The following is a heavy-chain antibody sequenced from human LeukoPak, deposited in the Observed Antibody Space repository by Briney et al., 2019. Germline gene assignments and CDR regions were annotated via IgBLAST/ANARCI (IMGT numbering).Heavy chain of an antibody. D-gene: IGHD3-22*01. V-gene: IGHV2-70*11. J-gene: IGHJ3*02. CDR1: GFSLCTSGMC. CDR2: IDWDDDK. Sequence: ESGPALVKPTQTLTLTCTFSGFSLCTSGMCVSLIRQPPGKALEWLARIDWDDDKYYSTSLKTRLTISKDTSKNQVVLTMTNMDPVDTATYYCARVDYYDSSGYDAFDIWGQGTMVTVSS. CDR3: ARVDYYDSSGYDAFDI.